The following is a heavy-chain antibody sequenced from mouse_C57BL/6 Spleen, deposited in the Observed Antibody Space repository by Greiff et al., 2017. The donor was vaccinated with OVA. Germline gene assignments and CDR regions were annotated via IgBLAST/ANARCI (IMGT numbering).Heavy chain of an antibody. V-gene: IGHV1-64*01. J-gene: IGHJ2*01. CDR2: IHPNSGST. CDR1: GYTFTSYW. Sequence: QVQLQQPGAELVKPGASVKLSCKASGYTFTSYWMHWVKQRPGQGLEWIGMIHPNSGSTNYNEKFKSKATLTVDKSSSTAYMQLSSLTSEDSAVYYCALYGSSDDIDYWGQGTTLTVSS. CDR3: ALYGSSDDIDY. D-gene: IGHD1-1*01.